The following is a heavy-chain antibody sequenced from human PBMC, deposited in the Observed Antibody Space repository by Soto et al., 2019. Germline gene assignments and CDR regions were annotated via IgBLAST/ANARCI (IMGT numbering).Heavy chain of an antibody. CDR2: IGTAGDT. CDR3: ARGVARYCSGGSCTTGFDY. J-gene: IGHJ4*02. CDR1: GFTFSSYD. V-gene: IGHV3-13*01. Sequence: EVQLVESGGGLVQPGGSLRLSCAASGFTFSSYDMHWVRQATGKGLEWVSAIGTAGDTYYPGSVKGRFTISRENAKNSLYLQMNSLRAGDTAVYYCARGVARYCSGGSCTTGFDYWGQGTLVTVSS. D-gene: IGHD2-15*01.